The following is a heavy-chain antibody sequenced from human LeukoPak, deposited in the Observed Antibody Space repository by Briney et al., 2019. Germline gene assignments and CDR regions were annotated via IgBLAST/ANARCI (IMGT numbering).Heavy chain of an antibody. CDR1: GFTFSSYG. J-gene: IGHJ4*02. CDR2: IWYDGSSK. CDR3: ARVRRYSSGWYDYFDY. V-gene: IGHV3-33*01. D-gene: IGHD6-19*01. Sequence: GSLRLSCAASGFTFSSYGMHWVRQAPGKGLEWVAVIWYDGSSKYYADSVKGRFTISRDNSKNTLYLQMNSLRAEDTAVYYCARVRRYSSGWYDYFDYWGQGTLVTVSS.